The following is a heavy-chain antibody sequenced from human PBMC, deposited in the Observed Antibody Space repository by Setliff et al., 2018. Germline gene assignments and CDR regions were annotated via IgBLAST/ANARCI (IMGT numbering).Heavy chain of an antibody. J-gene: IGHJ4*02. CDR1: GFTFNTYA. CDR2: ISDTALGI. D-gene: IGHD6-13*01. V-gene: IGHV3-23*01. CDR3: AKDVVGYSSTWPKRDYFDY. Sequence: GGSLRLSCAASGFTFNTYAMSWVRQPPGKGLEWVSSISDTALGIYYADSVRGRFTISRDNSKKTLFLQMNSLRVEDTAIYYCAKDVVGYSSTWPKRDYFDYWGQGTLVTVSS.